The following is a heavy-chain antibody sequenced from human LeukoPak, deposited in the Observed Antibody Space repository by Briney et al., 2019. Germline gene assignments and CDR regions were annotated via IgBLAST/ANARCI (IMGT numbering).Heavy chain of an antibody. CDR3: AKESGKFDY. Sequence: GGSLRLSCVASGLNFDDSAMHWVRQAPGKGLEWVSLISADGGSTFSADSVKGRFSISRDNSKNSLYLQMNSLRGEDTAMYYCAKESGKFDYWGQGTLVAVSS. CDR1: GLNFDDSA. V-gene: IGHV3-43*02. CDR2: ISADGGST. J-gene: IGHJ4*02.